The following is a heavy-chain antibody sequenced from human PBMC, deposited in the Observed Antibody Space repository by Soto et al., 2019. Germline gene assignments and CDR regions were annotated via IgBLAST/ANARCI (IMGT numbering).Heavy chain of an antibody. CDR2: IYYSGST. CDR3: ARHPSDFWFDP. J-gene: IGHJ5*02. Sequence: PSETLSLTCTVSGGSISSSSYFWGWIRQPPGKGLEWIGSIYYSGSTYYNPSLKSRVIVSVDTSKNQFSLKLSSVTAADTAVYYCARHPSDFWFDPWGQGTLVTVSS. D-gene: IGHD2-21*02. CDR1: GGSISSSSYF. V-gene: IGHV4-39*01.